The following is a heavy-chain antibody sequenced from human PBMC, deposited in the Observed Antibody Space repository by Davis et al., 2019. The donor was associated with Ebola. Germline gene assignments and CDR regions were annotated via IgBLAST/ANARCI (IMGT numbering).Heavy chain of an antibody. D-gene: IGHD2-2*01. CDR3: ARDEVVPTMKPGGMDV. CDR2: ISYDGSNK. CDR1: GFTFNNFA. Sequence: GGSLRLSCAASGFTFNNFAMSWVRQAPGKGLEWVAVISYDGSNKYYADSVKGRFTISRDNSKNTLYLQMNSLRAEDTAVYYCARDEVVPTMKPGGMDVWGQGTTVTVSS. V-gene: IGHV3-30*03. J-gene: IGHJ6*02.